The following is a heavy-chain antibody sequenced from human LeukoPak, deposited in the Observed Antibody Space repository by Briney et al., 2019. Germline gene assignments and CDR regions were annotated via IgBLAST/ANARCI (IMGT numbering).Heavy chain of an antibody. CDR2: MYYSGST. Sequence: PSETLSLTCTVSGGSISSSSFYWGWIRQPPGKGLEWIGSMYYSGSTYYNPSLKSRVTISVDTSTNQSSLKLSSVTAADTAVYYSAKHSGYSSPVGYWGQGTLVTVSS. CDR3: AKHSGYSSPVGY. CDR1: GGSISSSSFY. D-gene: IGHD6-13*01. V-gene: IGHV4-39*01. J-gene: IGHJ4*02.